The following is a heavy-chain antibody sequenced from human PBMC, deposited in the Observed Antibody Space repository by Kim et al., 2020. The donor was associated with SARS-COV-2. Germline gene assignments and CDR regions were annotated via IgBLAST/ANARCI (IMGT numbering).Heavy chain of an antibody. CDR1: GFTFSSYD. Sequence: GGSLRLSCAASGFTFSSYDMHWVRQATGKGLEWVSAIGTAGDTYYPGSVKGRFTISRENAKNSLYLQMNSLRAGDTAVYYCARVYGGTRAAEPSTWYFDLWGRGTLVTVSS. D-gene: IGHD1-1*01. CDR2: IGTAGDT. CDR3: ARVYGGTRAAEPSTWYFDL. V-gene: IGHV3-13*01. J-gene: IGHJ2*01.